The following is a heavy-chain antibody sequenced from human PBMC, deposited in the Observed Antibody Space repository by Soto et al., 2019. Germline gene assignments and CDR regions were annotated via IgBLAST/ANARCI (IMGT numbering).Heavy chain of an antibody. CDR1: GFTFSSYS. Sequence: GGSLRLSCAASGFTFSSYSMNWVRQAPGKGLEWVSYISGSSNTIHYADSVKGRFTISRDNSKNTLYLQMNSLRAEDTAVYYCAKDLDCISTSCYFAMAVGEWGQGTLVTVSS. D-gene: IGHD2-2*01. J-gene: IGHJ4*02. CDR3: AKDLDCISTSCYFAMAVGE. CDR2: ISGSSNTI. V-gene: IGHV3-48*01.